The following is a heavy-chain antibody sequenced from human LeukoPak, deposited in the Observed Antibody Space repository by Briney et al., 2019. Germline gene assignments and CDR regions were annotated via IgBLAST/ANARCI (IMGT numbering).Heavy chain of an antibody. CDR1: GESFSGYY. CDR2: INQSGTT. CDR3: ARQGTRIAARPKYYFGY. D-gene: IGHD6-6*01. J-gene: IGHJ4*02. V-gene: IGHV4-34*01. Sequence: SETLSLTCAVYGESFSGYYWSWIRQPPGKGLEWIGEINQSGTTNYNPSLKSRVTISVDTSKNQFSLNLSSVTAADTAVYYCARQGTRIAARPKYYFGYWGQGTLVTVSS.